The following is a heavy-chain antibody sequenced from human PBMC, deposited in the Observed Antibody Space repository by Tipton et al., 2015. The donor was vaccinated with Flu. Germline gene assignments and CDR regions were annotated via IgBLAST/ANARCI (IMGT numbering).Heavy chain of an antibody. D-gene: IGHD3-10*02. V-gene: IGHV4-39*01. CDR3: ARLSYYDVDLKNFYFDY. CDR2: IYPSGTT. J-gene: IGHJ4*02. Sequence: TLSLTCTVSSGSIRSTNYFCAWIRQPPGKGLELIGNIYPSGTTYYNPSLKSRVTISVDTSKSQFSLKLRSVTAADTAVYYCARLSYYDVDLKNFYFDYWGQGTLVTVSS. CDR1: SGSIRSTNYF.